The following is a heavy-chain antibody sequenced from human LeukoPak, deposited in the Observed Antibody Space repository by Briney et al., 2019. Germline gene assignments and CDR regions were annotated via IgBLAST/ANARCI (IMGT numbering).Heavy chain of an antibody. Sequence: SETLTLTCAVSGGSLSGFFWSGIRQPPGKGLEGIGEVNHSGASNYNRPLKSRVTISVDTSRTQLSLMLTSVTAADTALYYCPRGGRNKYTSGDFAYWGQGILVTVSS. V-gene: IGHV4-34*01. CDR3: PRGGRNKYTSGDFAY. J-gene: IGHJ4*02. CDR2: VNHSGAS. D-gene: IGHD3-3*01. CDR1: GGSLSGFF.